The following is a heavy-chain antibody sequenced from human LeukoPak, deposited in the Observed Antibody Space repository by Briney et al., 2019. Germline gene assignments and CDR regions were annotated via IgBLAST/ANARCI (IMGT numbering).Heavy chain of an antibody. Sequence: GESLKISCKGSGYSFTSYWIGWVRQMPGKGLEWMGIIYPGDSDTRYSPSLQGQVTISADKSISTAYLQWSSLKASDTAMYYCARPPYYYGSGSYYFDYWGQGTLVTVSS. D-gene: IGHD3-10*01. CDR3: ARPPYYYGSGSYYFDY. CDR2: IYPGDSDT. V-gene: IGHV5-51*01. CDR1: GYSFTSYW. J-gene: IGHJ4*02.